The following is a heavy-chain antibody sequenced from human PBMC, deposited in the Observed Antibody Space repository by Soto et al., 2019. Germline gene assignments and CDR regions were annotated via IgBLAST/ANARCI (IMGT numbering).Heavy chain of an antibody. J-gene: IGHJ4*02. CDR2: ISSNGGST. CDR1: GFTFSSYA. Sequence: PGGSLRLSCAASGFTFSSYAMHWVRQAPGKGLEYDSAISSNGGSTYYANSVKGRFTISRDNSKNTLYLQMGSLRAEDMAVYYCARGPGYYFDYWGQGT. CDR3: ARGPGYYFDY. V-gene: IGHV3-64*01.